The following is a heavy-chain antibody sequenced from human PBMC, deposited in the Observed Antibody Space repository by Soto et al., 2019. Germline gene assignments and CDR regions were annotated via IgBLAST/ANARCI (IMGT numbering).Heavy chain of an antibody. J-gene: IGHJ6*02. V-gene: IGHV3-30*18. D-gene: IGHD4-4*01. CDR2: ISYDGSNK. Sequence: GGSLRLSCAASGFTFSSYGMHWVRQAPGKGLEWVAVISYDGSNKYYADSVKGRFTISRDNSKNTLYLQMNSLRAEDTAVYYCAKQDYSSLGYYYGMDVWGQGTTVTVSS. CDR3: AKQDYSSLGYYYGMDV. CDR1: GFTFSSYG.